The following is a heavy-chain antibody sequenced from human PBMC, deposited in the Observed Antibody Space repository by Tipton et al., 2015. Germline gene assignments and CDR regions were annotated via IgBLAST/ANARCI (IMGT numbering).Heavy chain of an antibody. J-gene: IGHJ4*02. CDR2: INWNGDST. CDR3: ARRSYNYDSSGYVFDY. CDR1: GFTIADNA. D-gene: IGHD3-22*01. Sequence: GSLRLSCVVSGFTIADNAMNWVRQAPGKGLEWVSTINWNGDSTTYEDSVKGRFTISRDNAKNSLYLQMNSLRVEDTALYHCARRSYNYDSSGYVFDYWGQGTLVTVSS. V-gene: IGHV3-20*01.